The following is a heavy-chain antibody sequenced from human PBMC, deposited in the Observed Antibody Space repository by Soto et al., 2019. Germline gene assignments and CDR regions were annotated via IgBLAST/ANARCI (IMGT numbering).Heavy chain of an antibody. J-gene: IGHJ6*02. V-gene: IGHV3-30-3*01. CDR2: ISYDGSNK. D-gene: IGHD5-18*01. CDR3: AREDIQLWFGYYYYYGMDV. Sequence: GGSLRLSCAASGFTFSSYAMHWVRQAPGKGLEWVAVISYDGSNKYYADSVKGRFTISRDNSKNTLYLQMNGLRAEDTAVYYCAREDIQLWFGYYYYYGMDVWGQGTTVTVSS. CDR1: GFTFSSYA.